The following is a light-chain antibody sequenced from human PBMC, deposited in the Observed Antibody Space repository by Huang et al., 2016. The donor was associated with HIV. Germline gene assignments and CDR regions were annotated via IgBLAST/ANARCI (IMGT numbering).Light chain of an antibody. CDR2: GAS. V-gene: IGKV3-15*01. CDR1: QSVSSN. Sequence: EIVMTQSPATLSVSPGERATLSCRASQSVSSNLAGYQQKPGQAPRLLIYGASTRATDIPARFSGSGSGREFTLTISSLQSEDFAVYYCQQYNNWPPWTFGQGTKLEIK. J-gene: IGKJ1*01. CDR3: QQYNNWPPWT.